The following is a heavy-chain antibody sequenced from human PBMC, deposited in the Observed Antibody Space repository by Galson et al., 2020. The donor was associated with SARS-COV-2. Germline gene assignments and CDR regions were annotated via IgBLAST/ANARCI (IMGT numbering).Heavy chain of an antibody. CDR2: IKSKTEGGTT. D-gene: IGHD3-22*01. CDR1: GFTFSNAW. Sequence: GGSLRLSCAASGFTFSNAWMRWVRQAPGKGLAWVGRIKSKTEGGTTDYAAPVKGRFTISRDDSKNTLYLQMNSLKTEDTAVYYCTTSYYYDSSGRYPLDYWGQGTLVTVSS. J-gene: IGHJ4*02. V-gene: IGHV3-15*01. CDR3: TTSYYYDSSGRYPLDY.